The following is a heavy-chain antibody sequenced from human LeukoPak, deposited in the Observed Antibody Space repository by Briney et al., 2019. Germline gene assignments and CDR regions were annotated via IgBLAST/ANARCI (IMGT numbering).Heavy chain of an antibody. CDR3: ERALRSQGAAAGTGYLDS. V-gene: IGHV4-59*08. CDR1: NGSINTYF. CDR2: INYSETT. D-gene: IGHD6-13*01. J-gene: IGHJ4*02. Sequence: NASETLSLTCTVSNGSINTYFWTWIRQPPGRGLEWIGIINYSETTRYNPSLKSRVTLSVDTSKNLFSLRLDSVTAADTAVYFCERALRSQGAAAGTGYLDSWGQGALVTVSS.